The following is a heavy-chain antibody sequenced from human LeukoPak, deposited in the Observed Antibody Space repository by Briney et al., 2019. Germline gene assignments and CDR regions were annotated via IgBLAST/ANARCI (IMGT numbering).Heavy chain of an antibody. CDR2: IYYSGST. Sequence: SETLSLTCTVSGGSISSSSYYWGWIRQPPGKGLEWIGSIYYSGSTYYNPSLKSRVTISVDTSKNQFSLKLSSVTAADTAVYYCARLISRSYDILTGYYSGDCWGQGTLVTVSS. CDR3: ARLISRSYDILTGYYSGDC. J-gene: IGHJ4*02. V-gene: IGHV4-39*01. D-gene: IGHD3-9*01. CDR1: GGSISSSSYY.